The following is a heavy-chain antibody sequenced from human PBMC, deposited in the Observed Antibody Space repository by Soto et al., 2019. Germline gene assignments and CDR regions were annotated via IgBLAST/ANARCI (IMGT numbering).Heavy chain of an antibody. J-gene: IGHJ4*02. CDR3: ARDNGYSYGYTIDH. CDR2: IYYSGST. Sequence: SETLSLTCTVSGGSLSSYYWSWLRQPPGKGLEWIGYIYYSGSTNYNPSLKSRVTISVNTSKNQFSLKLSSVTAADTAVYYCARDNGYSYGYTIDHWGQGTLVTVSS. V-gene: IGHV4-59*01. D-gene: IGHD5-18*01. CDR1: GGSLSSYY.